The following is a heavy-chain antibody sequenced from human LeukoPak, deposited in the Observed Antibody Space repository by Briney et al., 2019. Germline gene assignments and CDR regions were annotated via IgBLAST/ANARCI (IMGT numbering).Heavy chain of an antibody. Sequence: PTLSLTCAISGDSVSSNTVTWNWIRQSPSRGLEWLGRTYYRSKWSNDYAVSVKSRIIINPDTAKNQFSLQLDSVTPEDTAVYYCVRVTGGVFDYWGPGTLVTVSS. CDR2: TYYRSKWSN. D-gene: IGHD2-8*02. J-gene: IGHJ4*02. CDR1: GDSVSSNTVT. V-gene: IGHV6-1*01. CDR3: VRVTGGVFDY.